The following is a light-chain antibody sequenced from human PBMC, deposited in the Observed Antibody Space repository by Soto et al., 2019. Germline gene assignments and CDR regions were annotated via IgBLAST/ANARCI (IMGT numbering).Light chain of an antibody. CDR2: GAS. Sequence: EIVMTQSPATLSVSPGERATLSCRASQSVNSNLAWYQQKPGQAPRLLTYGASTRATGIPSRFSGSGSGTEYILIISSLQYEDFADYYCQQYNNWDPFGQGTKVDIK. J-gene: IGKJ1*01. CDR1: QSVNSN. V-gene: IGKV3-15*01. CDR3: QQYNNWDP.